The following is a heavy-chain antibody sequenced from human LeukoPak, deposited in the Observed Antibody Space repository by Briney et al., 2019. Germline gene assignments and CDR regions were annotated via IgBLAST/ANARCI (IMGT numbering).Heavy chain of an antibody. Sequence: PGGSLRLSCAASGFTFSTYAIHWVRQAPGKGLEWVSYISSSGSTINYADSVKGRFTISRDNAKNSLYLQMNSLRAEDTAVYYCASTSWYSSSWYQVDYWGQGTLVTVSS. CDR3: ASTSWYSSSWYQVDY. CDR1: GFTFSTYA. D-gene: IGHD6-13*01. V-gene: IGHV3-48*03. J-gene: IGHJ4*02. CDR2: ISSSGSTI.